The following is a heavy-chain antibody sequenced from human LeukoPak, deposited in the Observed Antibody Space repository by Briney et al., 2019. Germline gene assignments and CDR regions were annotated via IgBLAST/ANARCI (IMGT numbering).Heavy chain of an antibody. D-gene: IGHD6-19*01. CDR3: ARGEFIAVAGTASFDY. Sequence: SVKVSCKASGGTFSSYAISWVRQAPGQGLEWMGSIIPIFGTANYAQKFQGRVTITTDESTSTAYMELSSLISADTAVYYCARGEFIAVAGTASFDYCGQGTLVTVSS. CDR2: IIPIFGTA. CDR1: GGTFSSYA. J-gene: IGHJ4*02. V-gene: IGHV1-69*05.